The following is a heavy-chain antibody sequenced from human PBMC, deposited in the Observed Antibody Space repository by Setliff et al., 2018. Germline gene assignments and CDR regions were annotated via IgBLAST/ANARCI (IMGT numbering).Heavy chain of an antibody. J-gene: IGHJ3*01. V-gene: IGHV3-23*01. Sequence: GGSLRLSCAASGFTFSSYAMSWVRQVPGKGLEWVSAISSTITSTYYADSVKGRFTISRDNAKNSLDLQMDSLRGEDTAVYYCVRNRWKVMVNKGDDAFDLWGQGTMVTVSS. D-gene: IGHD5-18*01. CDR3: VRNRWKVMVNKGDDAFDL. CDR1: GFTFSSYA. CDR2: ISSTITST.